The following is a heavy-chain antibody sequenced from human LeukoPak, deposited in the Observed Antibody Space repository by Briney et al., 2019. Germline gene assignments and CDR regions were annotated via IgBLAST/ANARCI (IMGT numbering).Heavy chain of an antibody. CDR2: IIPIFGTA. V-gene: IGHV1-69*01. CDR1: GGTFSSYA. Sequence: SVKVSCKASGGTFSSYAISWVRQAPGQGLEWMGGIIPIFGTANYAQKFQGRVTITADESTSTAYMELSSLRSEDTAVYYCVRSVTMIVDWGIMNYWGQGTLVTVSS. CDR3: VRSVTMIVDWGIMNY. D-gene: IGHD3-22*01. J-gene: IGHJ4*02.